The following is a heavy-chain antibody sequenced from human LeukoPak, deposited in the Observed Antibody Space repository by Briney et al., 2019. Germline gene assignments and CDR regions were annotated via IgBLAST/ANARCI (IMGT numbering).Heavy chain of an antibody. CDR1: GYSLSSGYY. CDR2: IYHSGST. Sequence: SETLSLTCAVSGYSLSSGYYWGWIRPPPGKGLEWIGSIYHSGSTYYNPSLKSRVTISVDTSKNQFSLKLSSVTAADTAVYYCASYSRYGDGNWFDPWGQGTLVTVSS. D-gene: IGHD4-17*01. CDR3: ASYSRYGDGNWFDP. J-gene: IGHJ5*02. V-gene: IGHV4-38-2*01.